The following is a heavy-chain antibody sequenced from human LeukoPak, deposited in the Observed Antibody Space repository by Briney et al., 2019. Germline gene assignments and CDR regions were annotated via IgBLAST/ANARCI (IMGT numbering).Heavy chain of an antibody. V-gene: IGHV3-30*02. J-gene: IGHJ4*02. CDR1: GFTFSSYG. Sequence: GGSLRLSCAASGFTFSSYGIHCVRQAPGKGLELVAFIRYDGSNKYYTDSVKGRFTISRDNSKNTLYLQMNSLRAEGTAVYCCAKRHSSSWYFWGQGTLVTVSS. CDR3: AKRHSSSWYF. D-gene: IGHD6-13*01. CDR2: IRYDGSNK.